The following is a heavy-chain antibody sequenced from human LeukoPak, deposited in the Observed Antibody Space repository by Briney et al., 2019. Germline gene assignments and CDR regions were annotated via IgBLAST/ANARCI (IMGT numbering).Heavy chain of an antibody. V-gene: IGHV3-30*18. CDR3: AKDLGTNWNFLYYYYGMDV. Sequence: GGSLRLSCAASGFSFSSYGMHWVRQVPGKGLEWVAVISYDGSNKYYADSVKGRFTISRDNSKNTLYLQMNSLRAEDTAVYYCAKDLGTNWNFLYYYYGMDVWGQGTTVTVSS. CDR1: GFSFSSYG. D-gene: IGHD1-1*01. J-gene: IGHJ6*02. CDR2: ISYDGSNK.